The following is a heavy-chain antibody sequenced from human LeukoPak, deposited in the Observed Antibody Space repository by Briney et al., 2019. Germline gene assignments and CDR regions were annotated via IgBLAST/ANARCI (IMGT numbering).Heavy chain of an antibody. CDR1: GYTFTSNY. D-gene: IGHD4/OR15-4a*01. V-gene: IGHV1-46*01. J-gene: IGHJ4*02. CDR2: ISPSGGST. CDR3: ARAHGRGANYYFDY. Sequence: GASVKVSCKAFGYTFTSNYMHWVRQAPGQGPEWMGVISPSGGSTTYAQKFQGRVTLTRDMSTSTDYLELSSLRSEDTAVYYCARAHGRGANYYFDYWGQGTLVTVSS.